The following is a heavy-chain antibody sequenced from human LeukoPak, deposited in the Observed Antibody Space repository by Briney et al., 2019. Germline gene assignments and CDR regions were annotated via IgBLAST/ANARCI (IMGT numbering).Heavy chain of an antibody. D-gene: IGHD3-3*01. CDR1: VCTFSSSA. J-gene: IGHJ4*02. Sequence: SVKVSFKASVCTFSSSAVSCVRQAPGQGHEWMGRIIPIFGTANYAQKFQGRVTITADKSTSTAYMELSSLRSEDTAVYYCASSLLRFLEWLFYEYWGQGTLVTVSS. CDR2: IIPIFGTA. CDR3: ASSLLRFLEWLFYEY. V-gene: IGHV1-69*06.